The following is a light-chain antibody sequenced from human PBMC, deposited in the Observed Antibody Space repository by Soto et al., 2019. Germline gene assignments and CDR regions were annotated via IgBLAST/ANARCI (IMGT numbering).Light chain of an antibody. V-gene: IGLV1-40*01. CDR3: QSYDSSLSGSV. CDR2: INS. CDR1: SSNIGAGYD. J-gene: IGLJ2*01. Sequence: QSVLTQPPSVSGAPGQRVTISCTGSSSNIGAGYDVHWYQQLPGTAPKLLIYINSNRPSGVPDRFSGSKSGTSASLAITGLQAEDEGDYYCQSYDSSLSGSVFGGGTKVTVL.